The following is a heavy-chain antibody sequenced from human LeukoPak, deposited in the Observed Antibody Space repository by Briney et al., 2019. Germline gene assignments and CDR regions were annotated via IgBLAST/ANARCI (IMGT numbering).Heavy chain of an antibody. J-gene: IGHJ4*02. Sequence: PGGSLRLSCAASGFTFSNFWMMWVRQSPGKGLDWVANINRDGSEKNYVDSVKGRFTISRDNARNSLYLQMNTLRAEETAVYYCARDRYYVSGTYYRFDYWGPGALVTVSS. D-gene: IGHD3-10*01. CDR1: GFTFSNFW. CDR2: INRDGSEK. V-gene: IGHV3-7*01. CDR3: ARDRYYVSGTYYRFDY.